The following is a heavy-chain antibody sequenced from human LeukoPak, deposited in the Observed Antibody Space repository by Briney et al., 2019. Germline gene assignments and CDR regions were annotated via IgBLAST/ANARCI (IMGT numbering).Heavy chain of an antibody. D-gene: IGHD3-10*01. J-gene: IGHJ3*02. Sequence: GASVKVSCKASGHTFTSYGISWVRQAPGQGLEWMGWISAYNGNTNYAQKLQGRVTMTTDTSTSTAYMELRSLRSDDAAVYYCARDVAIGDAFDIWGQGTMVTVSS. CDR1: GHTFTSYG. V-gene: IGHV1-18*01. CDR3: ARDVAIGDAFDI. CDR2: ISAYNGNT.